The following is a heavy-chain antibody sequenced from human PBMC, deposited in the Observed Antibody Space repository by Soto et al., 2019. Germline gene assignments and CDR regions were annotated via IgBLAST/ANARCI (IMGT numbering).Heavy chain of an antibody. Sequence: EVQLVESGGGLIQPGGSLKLSCAASGFTVGNNYMSWVRQAPGKGLEWVSLIYSTGTTKYADSVKGRFTVSRDNAKNTLYRQRTSRRAEDTAVYYCAKAGMGSASHYTSFGYWGQGPLVNVSS. D-gene: IGHD3-10*01. CDR1: GFTVGNNY. CDR2: IYSTGTT. CDR3: AKAGMGSASHYTSFGY. V-gene: IGHV3-53*01. J-gene: IGHJ4*02.